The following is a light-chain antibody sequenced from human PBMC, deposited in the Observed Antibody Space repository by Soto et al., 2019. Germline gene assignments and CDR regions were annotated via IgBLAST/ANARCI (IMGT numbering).Light chain of an antibody. J-gene: IGLJ1*01. Sequence: QSVLAQPASVSGSPGQSITISCTGTSSDVGGYNYVSWYQQYPGKAPKLMIYEVSNRPSGVSNRFSGSKSGNTASLTMSGLQAEDEADYYCSLYISGSTYVFGTGTKVTVL. V-gene: IGLV2-14*01. CDR2: EVS. CDR3: SLYISGSTYV. CDR1: SSDVGGYNY.